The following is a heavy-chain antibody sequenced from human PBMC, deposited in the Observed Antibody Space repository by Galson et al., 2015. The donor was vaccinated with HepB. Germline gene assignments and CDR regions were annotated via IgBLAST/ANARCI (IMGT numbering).Heavy chain of an antibody. CDR3: ASGRFGELTPDFEY. Sequence: SVKVSCKASGYTFTSYAIQWVRQAPGQRLEWMGWISAGNGHTKYSQKLQGRVTITRDTSASTAYMELTSLRSEDTAVYYCASGRFGELTPDFEYWGQGTLVTVSS. D-gene: IGHD3-10*01. J-gene: IGHJ4*02. V-gene: IGHV1-3*01. CDR2: ISAGNGHT. CDR1: GYTFTSYA.